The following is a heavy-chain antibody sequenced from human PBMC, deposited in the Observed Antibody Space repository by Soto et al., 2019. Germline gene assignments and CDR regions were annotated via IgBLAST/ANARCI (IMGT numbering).Heavy chain of an antibody. J-gene: IGHJ6*03. D-gene: IGHD2-8*01. Sequence: ASVKLYCKASGYTFTSYGISLVRQAPGQGLEWMEWISAYNGNTNYAQKLQGRVTMTTDTSTSTAYMELRSLRSDDTAVYYCARVSGFAPDIVLMVYADYYYYYYMDVWGKGTTVTVSS. CDR2: ISAYNGNT. CDR3: ARVSGFAPDIVLMVYADYYYYYYMDV. V-gene: IGHV1-18*01. CDR1: GYTFTSYG.